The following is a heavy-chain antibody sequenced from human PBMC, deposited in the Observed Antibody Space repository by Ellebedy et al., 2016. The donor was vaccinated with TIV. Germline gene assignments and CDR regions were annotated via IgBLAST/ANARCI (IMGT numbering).Heavy chain of an antibody. V-gene: IGHV3-23*01. Sequence: GESLKISCAASGFTFSSYAVSWVRQAPGKGLEWVSALSGTGGSTYYADSVKGRFTIPKDNSKNTLYLQMNSLRVEDTAVYYCAKLKGSGWYRWYFDLWGRGTLVSVSS. CDR3: AKLKGSGWYRWYFDL. CDR1: GFTFSSYA. CDR2: LSGTGGST. D-gene: IGHD6-19*01. J-gene: IGHJ2*01.